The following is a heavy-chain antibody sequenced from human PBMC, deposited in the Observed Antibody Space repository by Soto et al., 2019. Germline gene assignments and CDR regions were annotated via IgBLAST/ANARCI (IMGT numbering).Heavy chain of an antibody. CDR3: ARDLLWVEKSYYYYGMDV. J-gene: IGHJ6*02. V-gene: IGHV4-31*03. Sequence: SETLSLTCTVSGSSISSGGYYWSWIRQHPGKGLEWIGYIYYSGSTYYNPSLKSRVTISVDTSKNQFSLKLSSVTAADTAVYYCARDLLWVEKSYYYYGMDVWGQGTTVTVSS. D-gene: IGHD3-16*01. CDR2: IYYSGST. CDR1: GSSISSGGYY.